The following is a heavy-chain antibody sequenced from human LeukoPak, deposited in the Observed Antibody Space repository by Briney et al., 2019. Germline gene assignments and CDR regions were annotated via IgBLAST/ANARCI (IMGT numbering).Heavy chain of an antibody. J-gene: IGHJ5*02. V-gene: IGHV3-33*06. D-gene: IGHD2-15*01. Sequence: GRSLRLSCAASGFTFSSYGMHWVRQAPGKGLEWVAVIWYDGSNKYYADSVKGRFTISRDNSKNTLYLQMNSLRAGDTAVYYCAKDPRYCSGGSCYPHWFDPWGQGTLVTVSS. CDR3: AKDPRYCSGGSCYPHWFDP. CDR2: IWYDGSNK. CDR1: GFTFSSYG.